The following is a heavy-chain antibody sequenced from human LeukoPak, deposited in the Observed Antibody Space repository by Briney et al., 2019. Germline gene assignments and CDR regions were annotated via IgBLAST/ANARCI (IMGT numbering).Heavy chain of an antibody. J-gene: IGHJ3*02. D-gene: IGHD7-27*01. Sequence: ASVKVSCKASGYTFTVNHMYWVRQAPGQGLELMGRINLETGGTNYAQKFQGRVTMTGDTSISTAYMELSSLKSDDTAVYYCARELGINAFDIWGQGTMVTVSS. CDR1: GYTFTVNH. V-gene: IGHV1-2*06. CDR3: ARELGINAFDI. CDR2: INLETGGT.